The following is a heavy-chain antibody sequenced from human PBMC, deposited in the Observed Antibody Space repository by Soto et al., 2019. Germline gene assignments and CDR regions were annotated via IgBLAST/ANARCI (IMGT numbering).Heavy chain of an antibody. CDR1: GGSISSTESY. D-gene: IGHD2-15*01. CDR3: AKGGASSQWFAP. Sequence: SETLSLTCSVSGGSISSTESYWSWIRQHPGKGPEWIAFINYRGRTSYNPSLRGRVTISGDTSKSQFSLNLTSVTAADTAVYYCAKGGASSQWFAPWGQGVLVTVSS. CDR2: INYRGRT. J-gene: IGHJ5*02. V-gene: IGHV4-31*03.